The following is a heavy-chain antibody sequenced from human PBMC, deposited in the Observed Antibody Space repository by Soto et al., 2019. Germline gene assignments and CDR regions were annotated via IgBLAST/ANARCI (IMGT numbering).Heavy chain of an antibody. J-gene: IGHJ4*02. Sequence: QAQVVQSGPEVAKPGSSVKVSCKASEDLFGSSGFSLVRQAPGLGPEWMGGIIPVFGTTEYAEKFRGRVTISADDDKRTGYMELDSLASDDTAVYYCAKGATGEAATTGALDVWGQGTLVTVSS. V-gene: IGHV1-69*01. CDR3: AKGATGEAATTGALDV. CDR1: EDLFGSSG. D-gene: IGHD5-12*01. CDR2: IIPVFGTT.